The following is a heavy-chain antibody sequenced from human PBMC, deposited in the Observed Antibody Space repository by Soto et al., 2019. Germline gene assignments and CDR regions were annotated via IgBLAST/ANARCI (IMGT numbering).Heavy chain of an antibody. V-gene: IGHV4-39*02. CDR3: ARENDPPADAYNFAF. J-gene: IGHJ4*02. CDR2: IKYRGNT. D-gene: IGHD1-1*01. CDR1: GDSISRNYY. Sequence: QLQLQESGPGLVKPSETLSLTCTVSGDSISRNYYWGWFRQPPGKGLEWIGSIKYRGNTAYNPSLKSRLTIAIDTSKNQFSLMLSSMTAADTAMYYCARENDPPADAYNFAFWGQGISVTVSS.